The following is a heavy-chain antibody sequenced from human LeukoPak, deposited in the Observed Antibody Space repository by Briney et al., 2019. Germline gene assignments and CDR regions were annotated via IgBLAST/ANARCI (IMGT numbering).Heavy chain of an antibody. CDR3: AKSPRSGGSGYFDY. Sequence: PGGSLRLSCAASGFTFSSYAMSWVRQAPGKGLEWVSAISGSGGSAYYADSVQGRFTISRDNSKNTLYLQMNSLRAEDTAVYYCAKSPRSGGSGYFDYWGQGTLVTVSS. D-gene: IGHD2-15*01. CDR2: ISGSGGSA. V-gene: IGHV3-23*01. J-gene: IGHJ4*02. CDR1: GFTFSSYA.